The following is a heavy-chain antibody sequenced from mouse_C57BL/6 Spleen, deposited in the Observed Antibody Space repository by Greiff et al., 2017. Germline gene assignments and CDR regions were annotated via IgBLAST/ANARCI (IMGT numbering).Heavy chain of an antibody. V-gene: IGHV1-58*01. CDR1: GYTFTSYG. CDR3: ARAGPVATDFAWFAY. CDR2: IYIGNGYT. Sequence: VQLQQSGAELVRPGSSVKMSCKTSGYTFTSYGINWVKQRPGQGLEWIGYIYIGNGYTEYNEKFKGKATLTSDASSSTAYMQLSSLTSEDSAIYFGARAGPVATDFAWFAYWGQGTLVTVSA. D-gene: IGHD1-1*01. J-gene: IGHJ3*01.